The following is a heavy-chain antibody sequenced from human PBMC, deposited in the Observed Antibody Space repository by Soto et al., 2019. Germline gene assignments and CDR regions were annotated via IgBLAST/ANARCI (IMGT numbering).Heavy chain of an antibody. CDR2: IWYDGSNK. CDR3: ARVLSCYDFWSGSRYWYFDL. D-gene: IGHD3-3*01. V-gene: IGHV3-33*01. J-gene: IGHJ2*01. Sequence: GGSLRLSCAASGFTFSSYGMHWVRQAPGKGLEWVAVIWYDGSNKYYADSVKGRFTISRDNSKNTLYLQMNSLRAEDTAVYYCARVLSCYDFWSGSRYWYFDLWGRGALVTVYS. CDR1: GFTFSSYG.